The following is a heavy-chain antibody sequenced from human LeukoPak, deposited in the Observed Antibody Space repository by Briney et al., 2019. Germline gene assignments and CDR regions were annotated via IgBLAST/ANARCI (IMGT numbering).Heavy chain of an antibody. V-gene: IGHV4-38-2*02. D-gene: IGHD3-22*01. CDR2: IYHSGST. CDR1: GYSISSGYY. J-gene: IGHJ3*02. CDR3: ARDGYYDSSGYAFDI. Sequence: PSETLSLTCTVSGYSISSGYYWGWIRQPPGKGLEWIGSIYHSGSTYYNPSLKSRVTISVDTSKNQFSLKLSSVTAADTAVYYCARDGYYDSSGYAFDIWGQGTMVTVSS.